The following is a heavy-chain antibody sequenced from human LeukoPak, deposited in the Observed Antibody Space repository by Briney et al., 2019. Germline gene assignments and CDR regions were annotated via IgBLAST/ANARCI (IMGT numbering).Heavy chain of an antibody. CDR1: GFIFSTCA. J-gene: IGHJ3*01. D-gene: IGHD6-13*01. CDR3: AKDRSSSSWFDGYDF. CDR2: ISGSGGTT. Sequence: GGSLRLSCTASGFIFSTCAMSWVRQAPGKGREWVSAISGSGGTTYYADSVKGRFTISRDNSKNTLFLQMNSLRAEDTAVYYCAKDRSSSSWFDGYDFWGQGTMVTVSS. V-gene: IGHV3-23*01.